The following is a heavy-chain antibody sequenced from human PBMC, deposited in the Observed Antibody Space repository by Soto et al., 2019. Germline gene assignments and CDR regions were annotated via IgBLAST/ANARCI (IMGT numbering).Heavy chain of an antibody. J-gene: IGHJ3*02. D-gene: IGHD2-15*01. CDR3: AKDRYYCSGGSCYVDAFDI. V-gene: IGHV3-23*01. CDR2: ISGSGGST. Sequence: EVQLLESGGGLVQPGGSLRLSFAASGFTFSSYAMSWVRQAPGKGLEWVSVISGSGGSTYYADSVKGRFTISRDNSKHTLYLQMNSLRAEDTAVYYCAKDRYYCSGGSCYVDAFDIWGQGTMVTVSS. CDR1: GFTFSSYA.